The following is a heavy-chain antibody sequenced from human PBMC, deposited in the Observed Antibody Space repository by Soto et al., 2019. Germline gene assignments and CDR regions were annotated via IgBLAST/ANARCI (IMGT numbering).Heavy chain of an antibody. D-gene: IGHD1-20*01. CDR1: GYSFTSYW. J-gene: IGHJ6*02. CDR3: ARLVTGTPGTGHYYYGMDV. CDR2: IYPGDSDT. V-gene: IGHV5-51*01. Sequence: GESLKISCKGSGYSFTSYWIGWVRQMPGKGLEWMGIIYPGDSDTRYSPSLQGQVTISADKSISTAYLQWSSLKASDTAMYYCARLVTGTPGTGHYYYGMDVWGQGTTVTVSS.